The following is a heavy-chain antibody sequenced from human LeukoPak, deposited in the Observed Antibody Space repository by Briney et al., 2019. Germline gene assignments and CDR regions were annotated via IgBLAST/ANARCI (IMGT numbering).Heavy chain of an antibody. J-gene: IGHJ4*02. CDR1: GFTCSDYY. CDR2: ISSSGSTI. D-gene: IGHD3-16*01. V-gene: IGHV3-11*04. Sequence: PGGSLRLSCAASGFTCSDYYMSWVRQAPGKGLEWVSYISSSGSTIYYADSVKGRFTISRDNAKNSLYLQMNSLRAEDTAVYYCTRTPAMNDYVWGNRMYYFDYWGQGTLVTVSS. CDR3: TRTPAMNDYVWGNRMYYFDY.